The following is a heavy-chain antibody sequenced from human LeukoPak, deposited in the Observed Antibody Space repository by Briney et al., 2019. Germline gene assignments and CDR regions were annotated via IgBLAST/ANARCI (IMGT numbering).Heavy chain of an antibody. CDR2: IKQDGSEK. CDR1: GFTFSSYW. V-gene: IGHV3-7*04. D-gene: IGHD7-27*01. J-gene: IGHJ4*02. CDR3: GRFTRSGDSVY. Sequence: GGSLRLSCAASGFTFSSYWMSWVRQAPGKGLEWVANIKQDGSEKQYVDSVKSRFAISRDNAENSLYLQRNSMKAEDTAVYYCGRFTRSGDSVYWGQGTLVTVSS.